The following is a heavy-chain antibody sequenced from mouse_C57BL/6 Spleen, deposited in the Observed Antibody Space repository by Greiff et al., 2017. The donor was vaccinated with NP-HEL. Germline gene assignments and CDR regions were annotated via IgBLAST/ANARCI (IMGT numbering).Heavy chain of an antibody. CDR2: IRNKANNHAT. J-gene: IGHJ4*01. V-gene: IGHV6-6*01. CDR1: GFTFSDAW. CDR3: TRRNGYYDAMDY. Sequence: EVMLVESGGGLVQPGGSMKLSCAASGFTFSDAWMDWVRQSPEKGLEWVAEIRNKANNHATYYAESVKGRFTISRDDSKSSVYLQMNSLRAEDTGIYYCTRRNGYYDAMDYWGQGTSVTVSS. D-gene: IGHD2-2*01.